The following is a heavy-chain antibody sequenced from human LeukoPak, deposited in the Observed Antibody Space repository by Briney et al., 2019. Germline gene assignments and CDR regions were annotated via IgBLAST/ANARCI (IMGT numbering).Heavy chain of an antibody. CDR3: ARESIIPAARGDY. V-gene: IGHV1-2*02. CDR1: GYTFTGYF. D-gene: IGHD2-2*01. CDR2: FNPNSGGT. Sequence: ASVKVSCKASGYTFTGYFIHWVRQVPGQGLEWMGWFNPNSGGTNYAQKFQGRVTMTRDTSTNTAYMELSRLRSDDTAIYYCARESIIPAARGDYWGQGTLVTVSS. J-gene: IGHJ4*02.